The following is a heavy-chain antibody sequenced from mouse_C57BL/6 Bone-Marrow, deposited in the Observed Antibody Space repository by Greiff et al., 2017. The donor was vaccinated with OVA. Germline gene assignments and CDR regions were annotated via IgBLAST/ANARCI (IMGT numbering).Heavy chain of an antibody. Sequence: QVQLQQSGAELVKPGASVKLSCKASGYTFTSYWITWVKQRPGQGLEWIGDIYPGSGSTNYNEKFKRKATLTVDTSSSTAYMQLSSLTSEDSAVDYCARSGGYYGYWYFDVWGTGTTVTVSS. J-gene: IGHJ1*03. CDR2: IYPGSGST. D-gene: IGHD1-1*01. CDR1: GYTFTSYW. CDR3: ARSGGYYGYWYFDV. V-gene: IGHV1-55*01.